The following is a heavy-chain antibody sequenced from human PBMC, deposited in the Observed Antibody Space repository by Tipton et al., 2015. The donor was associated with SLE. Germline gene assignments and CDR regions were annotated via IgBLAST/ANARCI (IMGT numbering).Heavy chain of an antibody. V-gene: IGHV4-59*01. CDR2: IYYSGST. CDR3: ARELGAVEGDY. D-gene: IGHD3-16*01. Sequence: TLSLTCTVSGGSISSYYWSWIRQPPGKGLEWIGYIYYSGSTNYNPSLKSRVTISVDTSKNQFSLKLSSVTAADTAVYYCARELGAVEGDYWGQGTLVTVSS. CDR1: GGSISSYY. J-gene: IGHJ4*02.